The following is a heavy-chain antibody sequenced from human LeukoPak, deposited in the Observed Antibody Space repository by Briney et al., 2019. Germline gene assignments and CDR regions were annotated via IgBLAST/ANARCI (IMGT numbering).Heavy chain of an antibody. CDR3: ARIEREALCVIMTVSINYPYGMDG. CDR1: GGFFSGYY. J-gene: IGHJ6*02. V-gene: IGHV4-34*01. CDR2: INHSRSN. D-gene: IGHD3-9*01. Sequence: SDPVSLICAVYGGFFSGYYWSWPRHPTEKALEWIGEINHSRSNNYNPSLKSRVTISVDTSKNQFSLKLISVTAAGTPVYYFARIEREALCVIMTVSINYPYGMDGWGEGSTV.